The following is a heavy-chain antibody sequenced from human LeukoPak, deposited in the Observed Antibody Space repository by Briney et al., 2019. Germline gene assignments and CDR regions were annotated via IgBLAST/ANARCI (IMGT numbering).Heavy chain of an antibody. D-gene: IGHD1-26*01. Sequence: SETLSLTCTVSGGSFSSYYWSWIRQPAGKGLEWGGRIYNSGTTNYSPSLESRVTMSLDTSKNRFSLSLSSVTAADTAVYYCARDRLGATGHWRIDVWGRGTLVTVSS. CDR2: IYNSGTT. J-gene: IGHJ2*01. V-gene: IGHV4-4*07. CDR3: ARDRLGATGHWRIDV. CDR1: GGSFSSYY.